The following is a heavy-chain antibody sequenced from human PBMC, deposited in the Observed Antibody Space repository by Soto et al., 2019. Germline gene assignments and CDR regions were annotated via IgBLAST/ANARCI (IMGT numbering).Heavy chain of an antibody. V-gene: IGHV3-74*01. CDR2: INSDGSST. J-gene: IGHJ6*03. CDR3: ARAPTYYDFWSGYSTSYYYYYMDV. Sequence: GGSLRLSCAASVFTFSSYWMHWVRQAPGKGLVWVSRINSDGSSTSYADSVKGRFTISRDNAKNTLYLQMNSLRAEDTAVYYCARAPTYYDFWSGYSTSYYYYYMDVWGKGTTVTVSS. CDR1: VFTFSSYW. D-gene: IGHD3-3*01.